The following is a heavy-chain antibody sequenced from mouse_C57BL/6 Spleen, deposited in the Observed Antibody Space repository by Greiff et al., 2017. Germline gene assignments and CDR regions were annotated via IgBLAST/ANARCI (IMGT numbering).Heavy chain of an antibody. CDR3: ARWYYGAMDY. J-gene: IGHJ4*01. CDR1: GYAFSSSW. V-gene: IGHV1-82*01. CDR2: IYPGDGDT. D-gene: IGHD1-1*01. Sequence: QVQLKQSGPELVKPGASVKISCKASGYAFSSSWMNWVKQRPGKGLEWIGRIYPGDGDTNYNGKFKGKATLTADKSSSTAYMQLSSLTSEDSAVYFCARWYYGAMDYWGQGTSVTVSS.